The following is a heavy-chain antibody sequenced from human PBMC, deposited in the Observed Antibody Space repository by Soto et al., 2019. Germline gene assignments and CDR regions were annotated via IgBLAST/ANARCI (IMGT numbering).Heavy chain of an antibody. CDR1: GGSVSSGSYY. CDR2: IYYSGST. Sequence: QVQLQESGPGLVKPSETLSLTCTVSGGSVSSGSYYWSWIRQPPGKGLEWIVYIYYSGSTNYNPSLKSRVTISVDTSKTQFSLKLSSVTAADTAVYYCALVVVTANWFDPWGQGTLVTVSS. D-gene: IGHD2-21*02. CDR3: ALVVVTANWFDP. V-gene: IGHV4-61*01. J-gene: IGHJ5*02.